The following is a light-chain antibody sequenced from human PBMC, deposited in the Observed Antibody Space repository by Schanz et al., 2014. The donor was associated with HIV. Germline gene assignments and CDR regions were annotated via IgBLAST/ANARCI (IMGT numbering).Light chain of an antibody. J-gene: IGKJ1*01. Sequence: GYSVTITCRASHAIRNDLDWYQQKPGKPPNVLISAASSLQTGVPSRFSGSGSGTDFTLTINGLQPEDFATYYCQQTYSVLRTFGQGTKVETK. CDR1: HAIRND. CDR3: QQTYSVLRT. CDR2: AAS. V-gene: IGKV1-39*01.